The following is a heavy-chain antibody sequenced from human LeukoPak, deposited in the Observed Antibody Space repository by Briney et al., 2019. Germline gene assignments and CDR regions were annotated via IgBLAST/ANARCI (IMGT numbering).Heavy chain of an antibody. CDR1: GFTFSSYA. CDR3: AKYGMTTVTYIDY. D-gene: IGHD4-17*01. CDR2: ISGSGGST. J-gene: IGHJ4*02. V-gene: IGHV3-23*01. Sequence: GGSLRLSCAASGFTFSSYAMSWVRQAPGKGLEWVSAISGSGGSTYYADSVKGRFTISRDNSKNSLYLQMNSLRPEDTAVYYCAKYGMTTVTYIDYWGQGTLVTVSS.